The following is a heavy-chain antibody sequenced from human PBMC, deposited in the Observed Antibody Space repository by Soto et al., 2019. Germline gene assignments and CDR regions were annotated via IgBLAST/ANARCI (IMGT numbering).Heavy chain of an antibody. Sequence: SVKVSCKASGGTFSSYAISWVRQAPGQGLEWMGGIIPIFGTANYAQKFQGRVTITADESTSTAYMELSSLRSEDTAVYYCARDFRIAATPYYGMDVWGQGTTVTVSS. V-gene: IGHV1-69*13. CDR1: GGTFSSYA. CDR3: ARDFRIAATPYYGMDV. CDR2: IIPIFGTA. J-gene: IGHJ6*02. D-gene: IGHD6-6*01.